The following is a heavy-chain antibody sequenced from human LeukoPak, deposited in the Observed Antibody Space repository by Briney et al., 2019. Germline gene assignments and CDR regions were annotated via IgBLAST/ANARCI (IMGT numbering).Heavy chain of an antibody. CDR2: INPYTANT. CDR1: GYTFTNYG. V-gene: IGHV1-18*04. J-gene: IGHJ1*01. D-gene: IGHD3-16*01. Sequence: ASVKVSCKTSGYTFTNYGISWVRQAPGQGLEWMGWINPYTANTNSAQKLRDRVTLTTDTSTSTAYMKLRSLRSDDTAVYYCARVPSGGSHYFHHWGQGTRVTVSS. CDR3: ARVPSGGSHYFHH.